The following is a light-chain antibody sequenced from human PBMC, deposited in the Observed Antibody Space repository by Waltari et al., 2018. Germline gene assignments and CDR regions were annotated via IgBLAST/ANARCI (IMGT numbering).Light chain of an antibody. V-gene: IGLV2-23*01. CDR1: STDLASYNL. Sequence: QSALSQPASVSGSPGQSPTITCTGASTDLASYNLVAWYQHHPNRAPKLIIYEATKRPSGISHRLSGAKSGATASLRISGLQADDEADYYCCSYTGSSTSYGCGGGTKVTVL. CDR2: EAT. J-gene: IGLJ1*01. CDR3: CSYTGSSTSYG.